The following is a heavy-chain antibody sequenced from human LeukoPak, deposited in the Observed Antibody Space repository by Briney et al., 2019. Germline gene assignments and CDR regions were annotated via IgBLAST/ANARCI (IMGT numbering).Heavy chain of an antibody. Sequence: SETLSLTCTVSGGSISSGDYYWSWIRQPPGKGLEWIGYIYYSGSTYYNPSLKSRVTISVDTSKNQFSLKLSSVTAADTAVYYCARGLRRGYRQLVGPHDAFDIWGQGTMVTVSS. D-gene: IGHD5-18*01. CDR1: GGSISSGDYY. CDR3: ARGLRRGYRQLVGPHDAFDI. V-gene: IGHV4-30-4*01. CDR2: IYYSGST. J-gene: IGHJ3*02.